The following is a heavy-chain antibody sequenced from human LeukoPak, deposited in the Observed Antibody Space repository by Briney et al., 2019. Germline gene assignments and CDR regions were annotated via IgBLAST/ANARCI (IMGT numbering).Heavy chain of an antibody. V-gene: IGHV4-34*01. CDR3: ARYRKYYDILTGYSHGFDY. CDR1: GGSFSGYY. D-gene: IGHD3-9*01. Sequence: SETLSLTCAVYGGSFSGYYWSWIRQPPGKGLEWIGEINHSGSTNYNPSLKSRVTISVDTSKNQFSLKLSSVTAADTVVYYCARYRKYYDILTGYSHGFDYWGQGTLVTVSS. J-gene: IGHJ4*02. CDR2: INHSGST.